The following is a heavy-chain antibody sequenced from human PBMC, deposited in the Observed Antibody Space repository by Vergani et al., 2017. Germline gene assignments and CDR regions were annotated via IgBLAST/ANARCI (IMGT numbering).Heavy chain of an antibody. CDR3: ATDLGWVGGWPPVGY. CDR2: IYHSGST. CDR1: GYSISSGYY. D-gene: IGHD6-19*01. J-gene: IGHJ4*02. V-gene: IGHV4-38-2*02. Sequence: QVQLQESGPGLVKPSETLSLTCTVSGYSISSGYYWGWIRQPPGKGLEWIGSIYHSGSTYYNPSLKSRVTISVDTSKNQFSLKLSSVTAADTAVYYCATDLGWVGGWPPVGYWGQGTLVTVSS.